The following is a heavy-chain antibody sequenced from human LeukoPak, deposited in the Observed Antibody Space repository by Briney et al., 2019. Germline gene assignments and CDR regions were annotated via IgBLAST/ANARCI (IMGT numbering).Heavy chain of an antibody. V-gene: IGHV3-20*04. D-gene: IGHD5-12*01. J-gene: IGHJ4*02. CDR3: ARGISGYEKKSIYYFDY. CDR1: GFTFDDYG. Sequence: GGSLRLSCAASGFTFDDYGMSWVRHAPGKGLEKVSGVNWNGGSTGYADSVKGRFTISRDNAKNSLYLQTNSLRAEDTALYYCARGISGYEKKSIYYFDYWGQGTLVTVSP. CDR2: VNWNGGST.